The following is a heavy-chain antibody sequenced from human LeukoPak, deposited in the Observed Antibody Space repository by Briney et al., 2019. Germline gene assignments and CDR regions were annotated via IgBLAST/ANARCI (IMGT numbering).Heavy chain of an antibody. CDR3: SKEETNSNWQPNGFDI. D-gene: IGHD6-13*01. CDR1: GFTFSSYD. CDR2: ISGSGGNT. V-gene: IGHV3-23*01. J-gene: IGHJ3*02. Sequence: GGSETLFCAPSGFTFSSYDMSWARQAPGKGLEWVSAISGSGGNTYYADSVKGRFTISRDNSKNTLYLQMNSLRGEDTAIYACSKEETNSNWQPNGFDIWGKGLIVTVSS.